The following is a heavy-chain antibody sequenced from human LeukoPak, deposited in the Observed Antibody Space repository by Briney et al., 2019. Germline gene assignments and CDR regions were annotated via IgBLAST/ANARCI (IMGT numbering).Heavy chain of an antibody. CDR1: GFTFTSSA. D-gene: IGHD1-26*01. J-gene: IGHJ3*02. V-gene: IGHV1-58*02. CDR3: AASVGWELGPPALRAFDI. CDR2: IVVGSGNT. Sequence: GASVKVSCKASGFTFTSSAMQWVRQARGQRLEWIGWIVVGSGNTNYAQKFQERVTITRDMSTSTAYMELSSLRSEDTAVYYCAASVGWELGPPALRAFDIWGQGTMVTVSS.